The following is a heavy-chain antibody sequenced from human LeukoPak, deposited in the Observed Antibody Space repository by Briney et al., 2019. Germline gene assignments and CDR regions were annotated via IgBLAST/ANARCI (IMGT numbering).Heavy chain of an antibody. D-gene: IGHD3-22*01. V-gene: IGHV3-21*01. J-gene: IGHJ6*02. CDR3: ARDASGDSSGYFHGMDV. Sequence: NPGGSLRLSCAASGFTFSSYSMNWVRQAPGKGLEWVSSISSSSSYIYYADSVKGRFTISRDNSKNTLYLQMNSLRAEDTAVYYCARDASGDSSGYFHGMDVWGQGTTVTVSS. CDR1: GFTFSSYS. CDR2: ISSSSSYI.